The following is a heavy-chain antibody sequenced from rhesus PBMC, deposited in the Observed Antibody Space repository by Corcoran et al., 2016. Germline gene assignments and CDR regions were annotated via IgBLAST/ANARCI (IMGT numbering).Heavy chain of an antibody. Sequence: QLQLQESGPGLVKPSETPSLTCAVSGYSISSGYGWSWIRQPPGKGLEWIGYISYSGSTSYNPSLKSRFTISRDTSKNQFSLKLSSVTAADMAVYYCARDTLYYYSGSPIDYWGQGVLVTVSS. CDR3: ARDTLYYYSGSPIDY. CDR1: GYSISSGYG. J-gene: IGHJ4*01. V-gene: IGHV4-122*02. D-gene: IGHD3-16*01. CDR2: ISYSGST.